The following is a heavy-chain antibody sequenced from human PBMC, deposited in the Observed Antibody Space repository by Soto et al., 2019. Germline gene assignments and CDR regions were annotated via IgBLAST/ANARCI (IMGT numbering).Heavy chain of an antibody. CDR1: GASITGSSD. CDR2: FSLSGTT. V-gene: IGHV4-4*07. D-gene: IGHD2-8*02. Sequence: XATLSLTCTVSGASITGSSDWSWMRQPAGKGLEWIGRFSLSGTTNYNPSLRSRVTMSADVSKNQFSLRLTSVTAADTALYYCARGMKTPGAPAWYYFDSWGQGTLVTVSS. CDR3: ARGMKTPGAPAWYYFDS. J-gene: IGHJ4*02.